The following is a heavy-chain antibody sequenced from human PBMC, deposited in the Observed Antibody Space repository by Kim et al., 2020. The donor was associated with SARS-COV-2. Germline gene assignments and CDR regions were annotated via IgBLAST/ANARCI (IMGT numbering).Heavy chain of an antibody. V-gene: IGHV3-30*01. J-gene: IGHJ4*02. D-gene: IGHD1-26*01. Sequence: YADSVKGRFTISRDNSKNTLYLKMNSLRAEDTAVYYCARGYSGSYWYFDYWGQGTLVTVSS. CDR3: ARGYSGSYWYFDY.